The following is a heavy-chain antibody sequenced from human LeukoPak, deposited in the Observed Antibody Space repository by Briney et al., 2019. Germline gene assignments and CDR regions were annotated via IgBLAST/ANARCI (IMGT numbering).Heavy chain of an antibody. J-gene: IGHJ4*02. CDR2: IYYSGST. Sequence: PSETLSLTCTVSGGSISSYYWSWIRQPPGKGLEWIGYIYYSGSTNYNPSLKSRVTIPVDTSKNQFSLKLSSVTAADTAVYYCARGGSSGGSCYPTCAPDYWGQGTLVTVSS. D-gene: IGHD2-15*01. CDR3: ARGGSSGGSCYPTCAPDY. V-gene: IGHV4-59*01. CDR1: GGSISSYY.